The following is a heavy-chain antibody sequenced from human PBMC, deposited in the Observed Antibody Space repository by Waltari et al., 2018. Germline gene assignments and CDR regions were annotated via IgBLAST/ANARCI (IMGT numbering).Heavy chain of an antibody. D-gene: IGHD2-15*01. V-gene: IGHV3-33*01. CDR3: ARVYCSGGSCPGGDAFDI. Sequence: QVQLVESGGGVVQPGRSLRLSCAASGFTFSSYGMHWVRQAPGKGLGWVAVIWYDGSNKYYADSVKGRFTISRDNSKNTLYLQMNSLRAEDTAVYYCARVYCSGGSCPGGDAFDIWGQGTMVTVSS. CDR1: GFTFSSYG. CDR2: IWYDGSNK. J-gene: IGHJ3*02.